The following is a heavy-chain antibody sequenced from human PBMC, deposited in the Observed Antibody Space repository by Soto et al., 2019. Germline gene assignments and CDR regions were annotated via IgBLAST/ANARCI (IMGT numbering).Heavy chain of an antibody. CDR1: GGSISSDGYY. CDR2: IDNIGTT. Sequence: TSETLSLPWSVSGGSISSDGYYCSCIRQYPGKGLEWIGYIDNIGTTYYNPSLKSRVTVSVDTSKNQFSLKLSSVTAADTAVYYCARHPSDFWFDPWGQGTLVTVSS. D-gene: IGHD2-21*02. J-gene: IGHJ5*02. CDR3: ARHPSDFWFDP. V-gene: IGHV4-39*01.